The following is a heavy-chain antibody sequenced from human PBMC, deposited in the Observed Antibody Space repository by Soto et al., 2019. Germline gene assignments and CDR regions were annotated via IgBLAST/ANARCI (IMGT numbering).Heavy chain of an antibody. J-gene: IGHJ4*02. V-gene: IGHV4-39*01. CDR1: GGSISSFDYC. CDR2: IYNSGTI. CDR3: ARHLRHYDSGDPIPIYFDN. Sequence: PXGTLSLTCTVSGGSISSFDYCWGWIRQPPEKGLEWIGTIYNSGTIYYNSSLKSRLTISVDTSKNQFSLKLSSVTAADTAVYYCARHLRHYDSGDPIPIYFDNWGQGTLVTVSS. D-gene: IGHD3-22*01.